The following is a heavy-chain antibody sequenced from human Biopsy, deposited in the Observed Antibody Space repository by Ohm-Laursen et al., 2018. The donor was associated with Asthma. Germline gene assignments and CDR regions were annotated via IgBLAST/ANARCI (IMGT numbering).Heavy chain of an antibody. CDR1: GYTFISSA. V-gene: IGHV1-3*01. CDR2: INAGNGNT. J-gene: IGHJ3*02. CDR3: ARTYYDFLAGQVNDAFAI. D-gene: IGHD3-9*01. Sequence: ASVKVSCKSSGYTFISSAIPWVRQAPGQRLERMGWINAGNGNTKYSQKLQGRVTITSDTSPSTAYMELSSLRSEDTAVYYWARTYYDFLAGQVNDAFAIWGQGTMVTVSS.